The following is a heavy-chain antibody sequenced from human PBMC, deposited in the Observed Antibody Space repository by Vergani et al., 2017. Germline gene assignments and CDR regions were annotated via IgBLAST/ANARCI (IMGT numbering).Heavy chain of an antibody. J-gene: IGHJ6*02. CDR2: IYYSGST. Sequence: QVQLQESGPGLVKPSQTLSLTCTVSGGSISSGDYYWSWIRQPPGKGLEWIGYIYYSGSTNYNPSLKSRVTISVDTSKNQFSLKLSSVTAADTAVYYCASTRYDFWSGQYYYGMDVWGQGTTVTVSS. D-gene: IGHD3-3*01. V-gene: IGHV4-30-4*08. CDR3: ASTRYDFWSGQYYYGMDV. CDR1: GGSISSGDYY.